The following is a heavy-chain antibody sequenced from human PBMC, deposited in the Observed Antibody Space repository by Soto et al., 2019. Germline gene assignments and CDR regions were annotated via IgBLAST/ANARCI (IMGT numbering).Heavy chain of an antibody. CDR1: GFTFSSYW. CDR2: INSDGSST. J-gene: IGHJ4*02. CDR3: AKQIITGSYRPYYFDY. D-gene: IGHD1-26*01. V-gene: IGHV3-74*01. Sequence: PGGSLRLSCAASGFTFSSYWMHWVRQAPGKGLVWVSRINSDGSSTRYADSVKGRFTISRDNAKNTLYLQMNSLRAEDTAVYYCAKQIITGSYRPYYFDYWGQGTLVTVSS.